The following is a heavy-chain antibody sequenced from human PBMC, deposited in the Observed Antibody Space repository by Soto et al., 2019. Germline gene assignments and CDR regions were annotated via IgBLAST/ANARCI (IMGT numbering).Heavy chain of an antibody. D-gene: IGHD6-6*01. J-gene: IGHJ6*02. Sequence: QVQLVQSGAEVKKPGSSVKVSCKASGGTFSSYAISWVRQAPGQGLEWMGGIIPIFGTANYAQKFQGRVTITADESTSTAYMELSSLRSEDTAVYYCASFQGSSSSNYYYYCMDVWGQGTTVTVSS. CDR2: IIPIFGTA. V-gene: IGHV1-69*01. CDR1: GGTFSSYA. CDR3: ASFQGSSSSNYYYYCMDV.